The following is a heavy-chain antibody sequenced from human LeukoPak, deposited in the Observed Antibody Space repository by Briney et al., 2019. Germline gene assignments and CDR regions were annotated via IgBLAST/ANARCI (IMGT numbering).Heavy chain of an antibody. D-gene: IGHD3-3*01. J-gene: IGHJ3*02. Sequence: PGESLKISCKGSGYSFTSYWIGWVLQMPGKGLEWMVIIYPGDSDTRYSPSFQGQVTISADKSISTAYLQWSSLKASDTAMYYCARARRFLEWLSGAFDIWGQGTMVTVSS. CDR2: IYPGDSDT. V-gene: IGHV5-51*01. CDR1: GYSFTSYW. CDR3: ARARRFLEWLSGAFDI.